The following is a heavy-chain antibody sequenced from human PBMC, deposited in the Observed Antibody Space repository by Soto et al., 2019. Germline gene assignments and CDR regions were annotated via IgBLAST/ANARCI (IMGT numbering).Heavy chain of an antibody. J-gene: IGHJ6*02. D-gene: IGHD4-17*01. CDR3: AIDTTVTTALYSYCYCLDV. V-gene: IGHV3-23*01. CDR1: GFTFSNYA. Sequence: EVQLLESGGGLVQPGGSLRLSCTASGFTFSNYAMSWVRQAPDKGLEWVSAISGRGGSTYYADSVRGRFTISRDNSKNMLFLQMNSLRAEDTALYYCAIDTTVTTALYSYCYCLDVWGQRTTVTVSS. CDR2: ISGRGGST.